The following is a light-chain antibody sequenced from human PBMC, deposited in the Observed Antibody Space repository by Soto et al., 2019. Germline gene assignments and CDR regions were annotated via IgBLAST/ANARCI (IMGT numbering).Light chain of an antibody. V-gene: IGKV3-11*01. J-gene: IGKJ5*01. Sequence: VLTQSPATLSLSPGEIATLSCRASQSVDKFLAWYQQRPGQPPRLLIFDSSNRATGVPVRFSGTGSGTVFTLTIGSLEPEDSALYYCQQWKNWPPITFGQGTRLGIK. CDR1: QSVDKF. CDR2: DSS. CDR3: QQWKNWPPIT.